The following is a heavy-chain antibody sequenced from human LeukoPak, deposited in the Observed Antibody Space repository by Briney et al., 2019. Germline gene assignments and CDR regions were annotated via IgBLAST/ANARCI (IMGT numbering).Heavy chain of an antibody. CDR3: AKRGEVIGYYYFDY. V-gene: IGHV3-23*01. CDR1: GATFSTYA. D-gene: IGHD2-21*01. CDR2: ISGSGGST. Sequence: GGSLRLSCAASGATFSTYAMSWVRQAPGKGLEWVSAISGSGGSTYYADSVKGRFTISRDNSKNTLYLQMNSLRAEDTAVYYCAKRGEVIGYYYFDYWGQGTLVTVSS. J-gene: IGHJ4*02.